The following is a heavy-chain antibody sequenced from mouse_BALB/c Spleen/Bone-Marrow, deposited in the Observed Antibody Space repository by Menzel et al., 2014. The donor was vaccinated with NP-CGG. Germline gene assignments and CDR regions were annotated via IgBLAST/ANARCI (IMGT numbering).Heavy chain of an antibody. CDR1: GFTFSDYY. CDR3: ARDGDYSYAWFAF. J-gene: IGHJ3*01. D-gene: IGHD2-12*01. CDR2: ISDGGNYT. V-gene: IGHV5-4*02. Sequence: EVQLQESGGGLVKPGGSLKPSSAASGFTFSDYYMYWVRQTPEKRLEWVATISDGGNYTCYPDSVKGRFTISRDNAKNNLYLQMNSLKSEDTAMYYCARDGDYSYAWFAFWGQGTLVTVSA.